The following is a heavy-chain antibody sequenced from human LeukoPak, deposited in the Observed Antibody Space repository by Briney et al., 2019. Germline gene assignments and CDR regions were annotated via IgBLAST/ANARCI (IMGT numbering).Heavy chain of an antibody. CDR2: IFYTGST. J-gene: IGHJ3*02. CDR1: GGSISSYY. CDR3: ATLTGGDDAFDI. V-gene: IGHV4-59*01. D-gene: IGHD1-14*01. Sequence: SETLSLTCTVSGGSISSYYWSWIRQPPGKGLEWIGYIFYTGSTNYNPSLKSRVTISVLTSKNRFPLKLSSVTAADTAVYYCATLTGGDDAFDIWGQGTMVTVSS.